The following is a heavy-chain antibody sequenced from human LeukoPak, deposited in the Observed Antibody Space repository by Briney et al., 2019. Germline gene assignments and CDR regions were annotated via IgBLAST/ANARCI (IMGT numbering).Heavy chain of an antibody. CDR3: ARGSGYFDH. V-gene: IGHV4-34*01. Sequence: SETLSLTCAVYGGSFSGYYWSWIRQPPGKGLEWIGEINHSGSTNYNPSLKGRVTISVDTSKNQFSLKLSSVTAADTAVYYCARGSGYFDHWGQGTLVTVSS. CDR2: INHSGST. J-gene: IGHJ4*02. CDR1: GGSFSGYY. D-gene: IGHD3-3*01.